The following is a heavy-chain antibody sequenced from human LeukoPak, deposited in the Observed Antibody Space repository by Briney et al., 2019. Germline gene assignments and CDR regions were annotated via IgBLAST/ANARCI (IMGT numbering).Heavy chain of an antibody. V-gene: IGHV1-46*01. CDR3: ASTSSSGSMRGYYFDY. D-gene: IGHD3-22*01. CDR1: GYTFTSYA. CDR2: INPSGGST. J-gene: IGHJ4*02. Sequence: ASVKVSCKASGYTFTSYAMNWVRQAPGQGLEWMGIINPSGGSTSYAQKFQGRVTMTRDTSTSTVYMELSSLRSEDTAVYYCASTSSSGSMRGYYFDYWGQGTLVTVSS.